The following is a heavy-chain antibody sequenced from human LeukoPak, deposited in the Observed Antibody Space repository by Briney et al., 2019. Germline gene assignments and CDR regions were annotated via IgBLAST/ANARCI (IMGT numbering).Heavy chain of an antibody. D-gene: IGHD3-10*01. CDR1: GYTFTGYY. CDR3: ARNLWFGESSDAFNI. J-gene: IGHJ3*02. CDR2: INPNSGGT. V-gene: IGHV1-2*02. Sequence: GASVNVSFKASGYTFTGYYIHWVRQAPGQGREWMGWINPNSGGTNYAQKFQGRVTTTRDTSISTAYMELSRLKSDDTAVYYCARNLWFGESSDAFNIWGQGTMVTVSS.